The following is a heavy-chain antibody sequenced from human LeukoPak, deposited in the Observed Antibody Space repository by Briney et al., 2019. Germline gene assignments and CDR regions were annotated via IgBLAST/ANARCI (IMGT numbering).Heavy chain of an antibody. V-gene: IGHV6-1*01. D-gene: IGHD1-26*01. Sequence: SQTLSLTSAIPGDSVSSTSATWNWIRQSPSSGLEWLGRTYYMFKWFSDYAVSVKGRSTFNPDTSKNQLTLQLNSVTPEDTAVYYCARGSGSYYAFDIWGQGTMVTVSS. J-gene: IGHJ3*02. CDR3: ARGSGSYYAFDI. CDR2: TYYMFKWFS. CDR1: GDSVSSTSAT.